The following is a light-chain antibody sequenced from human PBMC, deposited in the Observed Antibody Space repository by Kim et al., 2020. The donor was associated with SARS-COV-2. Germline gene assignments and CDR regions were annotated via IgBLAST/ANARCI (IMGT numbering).Light chain of an antibody. V-gene: IGLV1-40*01. J-gene: IGLJ3*02. CDR2: GNS. CDR3: QSYDSSLSAWV. CDR1: SANSGAGYD. Sequence: QRVTISCTGSSANSGAGYDVHWYQQLPGTAPKLLIYGNSNRPSGVPDRFSGSKSGTSASLAITGLQAEDEADYCCQSYDSSLSAWVFGGGTQLTVL.